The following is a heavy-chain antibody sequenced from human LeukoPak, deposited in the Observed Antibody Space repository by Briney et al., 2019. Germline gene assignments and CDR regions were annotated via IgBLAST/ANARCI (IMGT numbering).Heavy chain of an antibody. J-gene: IGHJ6*03. V-gene: IGHV4-38-2*02. CDR1: GSSISSGYY. Sequence: SETLSIICNVSGSSISSGYYWSWIRQPPGKGLEWFGSIYHSGYTFYNPSLKRRVAMSVDTSKNQFSLKLSSVTAADTAVYYCARGAEVGAARRLSYYYYMDVWGKGTTVTVSS. CDR3: ARGAEVGAARRLSYYYYMDV. D-gene: IGHD6-6*01. CDR2: IYHSGYT.